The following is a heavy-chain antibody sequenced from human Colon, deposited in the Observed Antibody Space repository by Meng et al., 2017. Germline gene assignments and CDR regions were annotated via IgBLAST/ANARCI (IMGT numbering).Heavy chain of an antibody. J-gene: IGHJ6*02. CDR2: ISGSGGST. Sequence: GSLKISCAASGFTFSSYAMSWVRQAPGKGLEWVSAISGSGGSTYYADSVKGRFTISRDNSKNTLYLQMNSLRAEDTAVYYCANPRYCSGGSCHPKGYYYGMDVWGQGTTVTVSS. CDR3: ANPRYCSGGSCHPKGYYYGMDV. V-gene: IGHV3-23*01. D-gene: IGHD2-15*01. CDR1: GFTFSSYA.